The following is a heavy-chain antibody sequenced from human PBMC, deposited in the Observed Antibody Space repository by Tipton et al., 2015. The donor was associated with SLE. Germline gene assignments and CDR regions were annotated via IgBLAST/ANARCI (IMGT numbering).Heavy chain of an antibody. J-gene: IGHJ6*03. CDR1: GGSIFSYY. V-gene: IGHV4-59*01. CDR2: IYFSGST. Sequence: LRLSCTVSGGSIFSYYWSWIRQPPGKGLEWIGYIYFSGSTNYNPSLRSRVTMSIDTSNNQFSLKLSSVTAADTAVYFCARDGGAAAESYNYYMDVWGRGTTVTVSS. CDR3: ARDGGAAAESYNYYMDV. D-gene: IGHD6-13*01.